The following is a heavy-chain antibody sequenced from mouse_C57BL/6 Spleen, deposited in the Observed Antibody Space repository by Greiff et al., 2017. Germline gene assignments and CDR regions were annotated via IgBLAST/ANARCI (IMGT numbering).Heavy chain of an antibody. CDR2: IYPGDGDT. Sequence: VKLQESGPELVKPGASVKISCKASGYAFSSSWMNWVKQRPGKGLEWIGRIYPGDGDTNYNGKFKGKATLTADKSSSTAYMQLSSLTSEDSAVYFCARATMVTEDAMDYWGQGTSVTVSS. CDR1: GYAFSSSW. CDR3: ARATMVTEDAMDY. J-gene: IGHJ4*01. V-gene: IGHV1-82*01. D-gene: IGHD2-2*01.